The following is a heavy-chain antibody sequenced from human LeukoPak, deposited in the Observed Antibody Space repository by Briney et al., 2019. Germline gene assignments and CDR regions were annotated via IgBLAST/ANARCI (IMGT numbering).Heavy chain of an antibody. J-gene: IGHJ3*02. V-gene: IGHV3-9*01. D-gene: IGHD3-22*01. Sequence: GGSLRLSCAASGFTFDDYAMHWVRQAPGKGLEWVSGISWNSGSIGYADSVKGRFTISRDNSKNTLYLQMNSLRAEDTAVYYCAKDLATMIVVVIDNDAFDIWGQGTMVTVSS. CDR2: ISWNSGSI. CDR1: GFTFDDYA. CDR3: AKDLATMIVVVIDNDAFDI.